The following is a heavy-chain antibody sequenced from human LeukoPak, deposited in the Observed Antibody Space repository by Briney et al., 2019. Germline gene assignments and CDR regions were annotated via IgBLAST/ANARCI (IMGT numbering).Heavy chain of an antibody. CDR1: GYTFTSYD. D-gene: IGHD2-15*01. J-gene: IGHJ5*02. V-gene: IGHV1-8*01. CDR2: MNPNSGNT. CDR3: ARSPDAVVVADRADNWFGP. Sequence: ASVKVSCKASGYTFTSYDINWVRQATGQGLEWMGWMNPNSGNTGYAQKFQGRVTMTRNTSISTAYMELSSLRSEDTAVYYCARSPDAVVVADRADNWFGPWGQGTWSPSP.